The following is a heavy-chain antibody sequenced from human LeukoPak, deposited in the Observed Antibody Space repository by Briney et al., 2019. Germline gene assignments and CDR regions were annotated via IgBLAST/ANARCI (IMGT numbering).Heavy chain of an antibody. J-gene: IGHJ4*02. D-gene: IGHD4-23*01. CDR1: GYSFSTYW. V-gene: IGHV5-51*01. CDR3: ARQYGGNPQHSFDY. Sequence: GESLKISCKGSGYSFSTYWIAWVRQMPGKGLEGMAIIYPGDSDIKYSPSFQGQVTISADRSISTAYLQWSSLKASDTAMYYCARQYGGNPQHSFDYWGQGTLVTVSS. CDR2: IYPGDSDI.